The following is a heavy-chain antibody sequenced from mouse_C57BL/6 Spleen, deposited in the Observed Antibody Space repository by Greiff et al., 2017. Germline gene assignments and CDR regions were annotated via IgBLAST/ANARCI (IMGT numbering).Heavy chain of an antibody. Sequence: QVQLQQSGAELAKPGASVKLSCKASGYTFTSYWMHWVKQRPGQGLEWIGYINPSSGYTKYNQKFKGKATLTADKSSSTAYMQLSSLTYEDSAVYYCARRELYYYAMDCWGQGTSVTVSS. V-gene: IGHV1-7*01. CDR2: INPSSGYT. J-gene: IGHJ4*01. CDR1: GYTFTSYW. CDR3: ARRELYYYAMDC.